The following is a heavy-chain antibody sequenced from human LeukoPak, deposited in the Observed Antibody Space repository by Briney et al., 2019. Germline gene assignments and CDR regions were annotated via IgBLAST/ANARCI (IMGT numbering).Heavy chain of an antibody. D-gene: IGHD6-6*01. V-gene: IGHV3-48*01. Sequence: GGSLRLSCAASEFTFSSYNMNWVRQAPGKWLEWVSYISSSSNSIYYADSVKGRFTISRDNAKNSLYLQMNSLRAEDTAVYYCARDALVAARLGWFDPWGQGTLVTVSS. CDR3: ARDALVAARLGWFDP. CDR2: ISSSSNSI. J-gene: IGHJ5*02. CDR1: EFTFSSYN.